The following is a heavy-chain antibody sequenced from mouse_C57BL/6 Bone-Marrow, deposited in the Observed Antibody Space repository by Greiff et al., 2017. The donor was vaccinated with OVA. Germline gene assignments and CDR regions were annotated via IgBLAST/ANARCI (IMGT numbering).Heavy chain of an antibody. CDR2: ISSGGSYT. CDR1: GFTFSSYG. D-gene: IGHD2-2*01. V-gene: IGHV5-6*01. J-gene: IGHJ3*01. Sequence: EVQLVDSGGDLVKPGGSLKLSCAASGFTFSSYGMSWVRQTPDKRLEWVATISSGGSYTYYPDSVKGRFTISRDNAKNTLYLQMSSLKSEDTAMYYCAGLRRGFAYWGQGTLVTVSA. CDR3: AGLRRGFAY.